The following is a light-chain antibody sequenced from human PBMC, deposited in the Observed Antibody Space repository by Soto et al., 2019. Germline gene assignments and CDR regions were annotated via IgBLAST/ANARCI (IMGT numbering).Light chain of an antibody. CDR3: QTGGGGIV. Sequence: QLVLTQSPSASASLGASVKLTCTLSSGHSSYAIAWHQQQPEKGPRYLMKLNSDGSHSKGDGIPDRFSGSSSGAERYLTISLLHSEDAAYYYCQTGGGGIVFGGGTKLTVL. V-gene: IGLV4-69*01. J-gene: IGLJ2*01. CDR1: SGHSSYA. CDR2: LNSDGSH.